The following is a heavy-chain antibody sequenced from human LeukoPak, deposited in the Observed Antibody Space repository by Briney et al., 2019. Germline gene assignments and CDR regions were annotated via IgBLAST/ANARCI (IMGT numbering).Heavy chain of an antibody. J-gene: IGHJ3*02. V-gene: IGHV4-39*01. CDR2: IYYSGST. CDR1: GGSISSSSYY. D-gene: IGHD3-22*01. CDR3: ARHQNYYDRSDAFDI. Sequence: SETLSLTCTVSGGSISSSSYYWGWIRQPPGKGLEWIGSIYYSGSTYYNPSLKSRVTISVDTSKNQFSLKLSSVTAAGTAVYYCARHQNYYDRSDAFDIWGQGTMVTVSS.